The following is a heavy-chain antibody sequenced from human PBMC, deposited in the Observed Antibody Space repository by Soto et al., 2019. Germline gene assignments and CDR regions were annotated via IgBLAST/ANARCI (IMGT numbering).Heavy chain of an antibody. CDR1: GGSISSGGYY. CDR3: ARAGPSSSSEGANWFDP. D-gene: IGHD6-6*01. Sequence: QVQLQESGPGLVKPSQTQSLTCTVSGGSISSGGYYWSWIRQHPGKGLEWIGYIYYSGSTYFNPSLKSRLTISVDTSKNQFSLQLSSVTAADTAVYYCARAGPSSSSEGANWFDPWGQGTLVTVSS. V-gene: IGHV4-31*03. CDR2: IYYSGST. J-gene: IGHJ5*02.